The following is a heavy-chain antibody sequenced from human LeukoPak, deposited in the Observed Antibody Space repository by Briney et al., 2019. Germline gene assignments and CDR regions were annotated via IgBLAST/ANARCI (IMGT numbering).Heavy chain of an antibody. Sequence: GGSLRLSCAASGFTFSSYWMSWVRQAPGKGLEWVANIKQDGSEKNSVDSVKGRFTISRDNAKNSLYLQMNSLRAEDTALYYCARGSGGSFNYFDYWGQGTLVTVSS. CDR2: IKQDGSEK. J-gene: IGHJ4*02. CDR1: GFTFSSYW. D-gene: IGHD1-26*01. CDR3: ARGSGGSFNYFDY. V-gene: IGHV3-7*03.